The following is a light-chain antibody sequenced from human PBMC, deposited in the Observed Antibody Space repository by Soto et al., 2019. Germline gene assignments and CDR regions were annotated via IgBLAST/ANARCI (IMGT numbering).Light chain of an antibody. V-gene: IGKV3-11*01. CDR3: QQRSNWVT. CDR2: DAS. J-gene: IGKJ3*01. Sequence: EIVLTQSPATLSLSPGERATLSCRASQSVSSYLAWYQQKPGQAPRLLIYDASNRATGIPARFSGSGSATDFTLTISSREPEDFAVYYCQQRSNWVTFGPGTKVDIK. CDR1: QSVSSY.